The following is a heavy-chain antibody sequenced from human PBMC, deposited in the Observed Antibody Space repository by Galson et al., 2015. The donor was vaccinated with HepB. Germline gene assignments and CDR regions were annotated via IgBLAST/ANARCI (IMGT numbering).Heavy chain of an antibody. CDR3: ARGVGATDHLNWFDP. CDR2: ISSSSSYT. J-gene: IGHJ5*02. CDR1: GFTFSDYY. Sequence: SLRLSCAASGFTFSDYYMSWIRQAPGKGLEWVSYISSSSSYTNYADSVKGRFTISRDNAKNSLYLQMNSLRAEDTAVYYCARGVGATDHLNWFDPWGQGTLVTVSS. V-gene: IGHV3-11*03. D-gene: IGHD1-26*01.